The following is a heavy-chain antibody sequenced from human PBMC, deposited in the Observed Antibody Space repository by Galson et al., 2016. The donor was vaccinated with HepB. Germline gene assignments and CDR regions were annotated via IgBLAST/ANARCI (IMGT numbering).Heavy chain of an antibody. J-gene: IGHJ4*02. CDR2: IKQDGSEK. D-gene: IGHD1-7*01. V-gene: IGHV3-7*01. Sequence: SLRLSCAASGFTFTFSWMSWVRQAPGKGLEWVANIKQDGSEKYYVDSVKGRFTISRDNAKNSLYLQMDSLRAEDTAVYYCASHRAWNYYFDSWGQGTLVTVSS. CDR1: GFTFTFSW. CDR3: ASHRAWNYYFDS.